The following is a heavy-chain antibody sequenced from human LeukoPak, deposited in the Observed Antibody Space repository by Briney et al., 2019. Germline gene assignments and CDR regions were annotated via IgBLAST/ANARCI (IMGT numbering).Heavy chain of an antibody. CDR2: MFHSGTP. J-gene: IGHJ4*02. CDR3: ARRRGWKQQLVYFDY. D-gene: IGHD6-13*01. Sequence: PSETLSFTCTVSGGSITTYYWSWIRQPPGKGLEWIAYMFHSGTPRYNPSLQSRVTISADTSKNQFSLNVRSTTAADTAVYYCARRRGWKQQLVYFDYWGQGTLATVSS. V-gene: IGHV4-59*08. CDR1: GGSITTYY.